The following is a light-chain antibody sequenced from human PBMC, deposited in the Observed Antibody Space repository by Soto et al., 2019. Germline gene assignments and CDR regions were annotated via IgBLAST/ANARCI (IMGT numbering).Light chain of an antibody. Sequence: AIQLAQSPSSLSASVEDRVTITCRTSQDVSSAFASYQQKPGKPPKLLIYDASSLENGVQSRFSGSVSRTEFTLTISGLQPDDFATCYCQQFDSHPVTFGQGTRLDMK. J-gene: IGKJ5*01. CDR2: DAS. CDR1: QDVSSA. CDR3: QQFDSHPVT. V-gene: IGKV1-13*02.